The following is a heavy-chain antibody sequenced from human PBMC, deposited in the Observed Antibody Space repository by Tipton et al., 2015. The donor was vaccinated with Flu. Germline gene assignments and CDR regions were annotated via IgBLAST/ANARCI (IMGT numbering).Heavy chain of an antibody. J-gene: IGHJ5*02. D-gene: IGHD4-11*01. CDR2: VSRTGST. CDR1: GYSISSDFY. Sequence: TLSLTCAVSGYSISSDFYWAWIRQFPGKGLEWIGTVSRTGSTIYNPSLKSRVTISIDTSKNQFSLNMRSVTAADMAVYYCARRDYSNYVSDSKSWFDPWGQGTLVAVSS. CDR3: ARRDYSNYVSDSKSWFDP. V-gene: IGHV4-38-2*01.